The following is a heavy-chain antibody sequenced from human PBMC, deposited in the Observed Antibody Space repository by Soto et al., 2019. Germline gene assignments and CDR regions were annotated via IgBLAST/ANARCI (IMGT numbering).Heavy chain of an antibody. J-gene: IGHJ4*02. CDR1: GLDFGVYP. CDR3: ATEPFDY. CDR2: IGSRGFPI. Sequence: VSLRLSCAASGLDFGVYPMNWVRQAPGKGLEWVSYIGSRGFPIYYADSVKGRFAVSRDNANNLVFLQMDTLRTKDTAQYFCATEPFDYWGRGALVTVSS. V-gene: IGHV3-48*04.